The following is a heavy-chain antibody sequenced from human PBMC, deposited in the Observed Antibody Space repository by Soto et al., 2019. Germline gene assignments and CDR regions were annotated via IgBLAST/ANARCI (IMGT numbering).Heavy chain of an antibody. CDR2: IWYDGSNK. J-gene: IGHJ3*02. CDR1: GFIFSTYG. D-gene: IGHD3-9*01. CDR3: ARSEGDILTGYNAFDI. Sequence: PGGSLRLSCAASGFIFSTYGMHWVRQAPGKGLEWVAVIWYDGSNKYYADSVKGRFTISRDNSKNTLYLQMGSLRAEDMAVYYCARSEGDILTGYNAFDIWGQGTMVTVSS. V-gene: IGHV3-33*01.